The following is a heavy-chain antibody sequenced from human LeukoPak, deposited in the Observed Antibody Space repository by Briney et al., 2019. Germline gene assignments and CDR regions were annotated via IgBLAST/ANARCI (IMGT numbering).Heavy chain of an antibody. D-gene: IGHD3-10*01. CDR1: GGTFSSYA. CDR3: ARLVFGKRVIIT. Sequence: SVKVSCKASGGTFSSYAISWVRQVPGQGLEWMGRIIPILGIANYAQKFQGRVTITADKSTSTAYMELSSLRSEDTAVYYCARLVFGKRVIITWGQGTLVTVSS. V-gene: IGHV1-69*04. J-gene: IGHJ5*02. CDR2: IIPILGIA.